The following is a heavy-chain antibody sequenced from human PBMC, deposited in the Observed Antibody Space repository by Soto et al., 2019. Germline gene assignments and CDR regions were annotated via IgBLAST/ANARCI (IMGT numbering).Heavy chain of an antibody. CDR1: GFTFSSYS. CDR3: ARDRRSSGWSLDY. CDR2: ISSSGSTI. J-gene: IGHJ4*02. V-gene: IGHV3-48*02. D-gene: IGHD6-19*01. Sequence: EVQLVESGGGLVQPGGSLRLSCAASGFTFSSYSMNWVRQAPGKGVEWVSYISSSGSTIYYADSVKGRFTISRDNAKNSLYLQMNSLRDEDTAVYYCARDRRSSGWSLDYWGQGTLVTVSS.